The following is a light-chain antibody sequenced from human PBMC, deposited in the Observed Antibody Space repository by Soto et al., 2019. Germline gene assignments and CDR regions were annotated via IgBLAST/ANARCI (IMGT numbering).Light chain of an antibody. CDR1: QGIRSF. Sequence: DIQLTQSPSFLSASVGDRVTVTCRASQGIRSFLAWYQQKPGKAPKLLIFAPSTLQSGVPSRFSGSGSGAEFTLTISSLQPEDFATYYCQQLHSYPLTFGGGTKVDI. CDR2: APS. J-gene: IGKJ4*01. V-gene: IGKV1-9*01. CDR3: QQLHSYPLT.